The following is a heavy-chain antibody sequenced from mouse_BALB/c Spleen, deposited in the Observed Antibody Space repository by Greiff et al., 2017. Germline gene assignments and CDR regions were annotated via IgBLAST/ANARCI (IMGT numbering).Heavy chain of an antibody. CDR2: ISSGGST. V-gene: IGHV5-6-5*01. CDR1: GFTFSSYA. Sequence: EVQLVESGGGLVKPGGSLKLSCAASGFTFSSYAMSWVRQTPEKRLEWVASISSGGSTYYPDSVKGRFTISRDNARNILYLQMSRLRSEDTAMYYCARITTGGDYWGQGTTLTVSS. CDR3: ARITTGGDY. J-gene: IGHJ2*01. D-gene: IGHD1-1*01.